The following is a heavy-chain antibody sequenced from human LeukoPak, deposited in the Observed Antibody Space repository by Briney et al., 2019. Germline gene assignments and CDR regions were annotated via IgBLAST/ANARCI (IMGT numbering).Heavy chain of an antibody. CDR1: GGSFSGYH. V-gene: IGHV4-34*01. J-gene: IGHJ5*02. CDR2: INHSGST. CDR3: ARGFIAVAPWFDP. Sequence: TSETLSLTCAVYGGSFSGYHWSWIRQPPGKGLEWIGEINHSGSTNYNPSLKSRVTISVGTSKNQFSLKLSSVTAADTAVYYCARGFIAVAPWFDPWGQGTLVTVSS. D-gene: IGHD6-19*01.